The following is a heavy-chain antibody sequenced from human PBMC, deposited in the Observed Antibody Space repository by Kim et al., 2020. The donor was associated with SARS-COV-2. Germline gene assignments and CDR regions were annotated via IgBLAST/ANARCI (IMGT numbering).Heavy chain of an antibody. CDR3: ARAGMNIYYAMDV. V-gene: IGHV4-38-2*02. D-gene: IGHD3-10*01. CDR1: GYSISSGYY. CDR2: IYHSGSN. J-gene: IGHJ6*02. Sequence: SETLSLTCSVSGYSISSGYYWGWIRQPPGKGLEWIGTIYHSGSNYYNPSLKSRVTMPVDTSKNQFSLKLNSVTAADTAVYYCARAGMNIYYAMDVWGQGT.